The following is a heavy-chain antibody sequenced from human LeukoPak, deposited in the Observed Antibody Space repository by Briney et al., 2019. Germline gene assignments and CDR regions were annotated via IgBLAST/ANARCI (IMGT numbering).Heavy chain of an antibody. Sequence: PGRSLRLSCAASGFTFSSYAMSWVRQAPGKGLEWVSAITGRGASTYYADSVKGRFTISRDNSKNTLYLQMNSLRAEDTAVYYCAKVPPSPGWWYFDLWGRGTLVTVSS. CDR3: AKVPPSPGWWYFDL. J-gene: IGHJ2*01. CDR2: ITGRGAST. CDR1: GFTFSSYA. V-gene: IGHV3-23*01.